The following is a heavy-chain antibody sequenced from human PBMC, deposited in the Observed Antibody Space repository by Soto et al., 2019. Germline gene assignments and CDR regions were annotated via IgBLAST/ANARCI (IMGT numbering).Heavy chain of an antibody. CDR1: GYSFTIYW. J-gene: IGHJ6*02. D-gene: IGHD2-15*01. Sequence: GEPLKICCNGAGYSFTIYWISWVRQMPGKGLEWMGRIDPSDSYTNYSPSFQGHATISADKSISTAYLQWSSLKASDTAMYYCARGGCSGGSCYGNYYYYGMDVWGQGTTVTVSS. V-gene: IGHV5-10-1*01. CDR2: IDPSDSYT. CDR3: ARGGCSGGSCYGNYYYYGMDV.